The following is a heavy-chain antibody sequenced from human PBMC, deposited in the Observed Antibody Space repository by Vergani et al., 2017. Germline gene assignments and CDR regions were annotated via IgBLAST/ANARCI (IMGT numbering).Heavy chain of an antibody. CDR2: ISYDGSNK. V-gene: IGHV3-30*18. D-gene: IGHD6-19*01. J-gene: IGHJ6*02. CDR3: AKVRSSGWGDFSMDVWDV. CDR1: GFTFSSYG. Sequence: QVQLVESGGGVVQPGRSLRLSCAASGFTFSSYGMHWVRQAPGQGLEGVAVISYDGSNKYCADSVKGRFTMSRDNSKNTLYLKMNSLGAEDTAVYYCAKVRSSGWGDFSMDVWDVWGQGTTVTVSS.